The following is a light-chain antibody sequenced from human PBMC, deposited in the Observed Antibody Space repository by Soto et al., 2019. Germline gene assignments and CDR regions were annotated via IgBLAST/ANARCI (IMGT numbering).Light chain of an antibody. CDR3: SSYTSSSTYV. J-gene: IGLJ1*01. CDR2: DVS. V-gene: IGLV2-14*03. Sequence: QSALTQPASVSGSPGQSITISCTGTSSDVGGSNYVSWYQQHPGKAPKLIIFDVSHRPSGFSNRFSGSKSGNTASLTSSGLQAEDEADYYCSSYTSSSTYVFGTGTKLTVL. CDR1: SSDVGGSNY.